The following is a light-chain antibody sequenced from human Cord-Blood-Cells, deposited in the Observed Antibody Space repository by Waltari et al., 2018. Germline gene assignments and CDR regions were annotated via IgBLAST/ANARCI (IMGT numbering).Light chain of an antibody. J-gene: IGKJ5*01. Sequence: EIVLTQSPAPLPLSPGARATLSCRASRSVSSYLAWYQQKPGQAPRLLIYDAPDRATGIPARFSGSGAGTDFTLTIRSLEPEDFAVYYCQQRSNWPPITFGQGTRLEIK. V-gene: IGKV3-11*01. CDR2: DAP. CDR3: QQRSNWPPIT. CDR1: RSVSSY.